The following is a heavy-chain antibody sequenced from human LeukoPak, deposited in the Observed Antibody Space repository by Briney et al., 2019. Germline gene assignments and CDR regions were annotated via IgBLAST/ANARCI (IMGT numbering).Heavy chain of an antibody. CDR1: RYTFTSYG. Sequence: ASVKVSCKASRYTFTSYGISWVRQAPGQGLEWMGWISAYNGNTNYAQKLQGRVTMTTDTSTSTAYMELRSLRSDDTAVYYCARYSSGWSYNWFDPWGQGTLVTVSS. V-gene: IGHV1-18*01. CDR3: ARYSSGWSYNWFDP. CDR2: ISAYNGNT. J-gene: IGHJ5*02. D-gene: IGHD6-19*01.